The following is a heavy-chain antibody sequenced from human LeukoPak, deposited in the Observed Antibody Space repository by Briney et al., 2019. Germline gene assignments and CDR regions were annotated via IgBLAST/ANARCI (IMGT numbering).Heavy chain of an antibody. CDR1: GYSFTTYW. Sequence: GEPLKISCKGSGYSFTTYWVAWVRQMPGKGLEWMGMISPGDFDTRYSPSFKGQVTISADKSINTAYLQWNSLKASDTAIYYCARHQGGMDVWGQGTTVTVSS. CDR2: ISPGDFDT. CDR3: ARHQGGMDV. V-gene: IGHV5-51*01. J-gene: IGHJ6*02.